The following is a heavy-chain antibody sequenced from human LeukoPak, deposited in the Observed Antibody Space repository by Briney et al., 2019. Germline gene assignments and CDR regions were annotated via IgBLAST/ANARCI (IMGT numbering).Heavy chain of an antibody. V-gene: IGHV4-4*07. Sequence: SETLSLTCTVSGGSISSYYWSWIRQPAGKGLEWIGRIYTSGSTNYNPSLKSRVTISVDTSKNQFSLKLSAVTAADTAVYYCARVDPLWSGYDYGWFDPWGQGTLVTVSS. CDR3: ARVDPLWSGYDYGWFDP. J-gene: IGHJ5*02. D-gene: IGHD5-12*01. CDR2: IYTSGST. CDR1: GGSISSYY.